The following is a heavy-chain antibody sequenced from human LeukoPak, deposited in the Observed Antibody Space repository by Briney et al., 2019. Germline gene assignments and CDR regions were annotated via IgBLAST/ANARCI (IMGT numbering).Heavy chain of an antibody. Sequence: SETLSLTCTVSGYSISSGYYWGWIRQPPGKGLEWIGSIYHSGSTYYNPSLKSRVTISVDTSKNQFSLKLSSVTAADTAVYYCARVGIAAAGQFDYWGQGTLVTVSS. CDR2: IYHSGST. J-gene: IGHJ4*02. CDR3: ARVGIAAAGQFDY. CDR1: GYSISSGYY. D-gene: IGHD6-13*01. V-gene: IGHV4-38-2*02.